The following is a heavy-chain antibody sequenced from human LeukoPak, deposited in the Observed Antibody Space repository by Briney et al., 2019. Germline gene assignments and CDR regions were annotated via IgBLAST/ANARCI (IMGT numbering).Heavy chain of an antibody. CDR1: GDSIDSYY. D-gene: IGHD3-22*01. CDR3: ARRRYYDGSGYLE. J-gene: IGHJ1*01. V-gene: IGHV4-59*04. CDR2: IYYSGRT. Sequence: PSETLSLTCTVSGDSIDSYYWSWIRQPPGEGVQWIGTIYYSGRTYYSPSLKSRVTMSVDPSNNQFSLNLRSVTAADTALYYCARRRYYDGSGYLEWGQGTLLSVSS.